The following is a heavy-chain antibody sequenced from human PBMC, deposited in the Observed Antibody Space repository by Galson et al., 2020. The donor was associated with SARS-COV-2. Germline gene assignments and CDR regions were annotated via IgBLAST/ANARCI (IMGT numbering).Heavy chain of an antibody. J-gene: IGHJ6*02. CDR1: GFTFTSYG. CDR2: ISYDGINK. Sequence: GESPKIPCAASGFTFTSYGMHWVRQAPGQGPEGGAVISYDGINKYQADPVRGRFTISRDNSKNTLYLQMNSLRAEDTAVYYCAKDAQSVIAAAGVGLYYYYAMDVWGQGTTVTVSS. CDR3: AKDAQSVIAAAGVGLYYYYAMDV. D-gene: IGHD6-13*01. V-gene: IGHV3-30*18.